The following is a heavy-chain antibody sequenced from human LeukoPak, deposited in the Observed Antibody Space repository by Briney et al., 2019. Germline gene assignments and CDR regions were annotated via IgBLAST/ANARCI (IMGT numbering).Heavy chain of an antibody. CDR3: AKSLNDFWSGYYDELDY. CDR1: GFTFSRYA. CDR2: IRYDGSNK. V-gene: IGHV3-30*02. Sequence: SGGSLRLSCTTSGFTFSRYAMTWVRQAPGKGLEWVAFIRYDGSNKYYADSVKGRFTISRDNSKNTLYLQMNSLRAEDTAVYYCAKSLNDFWSGYYDELDYWGQGTLVTVSS. J-gene: IGHJ4*02. D-gene: IGHD3-3*01.